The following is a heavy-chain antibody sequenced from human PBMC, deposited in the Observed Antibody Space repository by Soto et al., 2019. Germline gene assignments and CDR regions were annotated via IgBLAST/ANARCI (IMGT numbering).Heavy chain of an antibody. CDR2: IKQDGSEK. Sequence: GGSLRLYCAASGFTFSSYWMSWVRQAPGKGLESVANIKQDGSEKYYVDSVKGRFTISRDNAKNSLYLQMNSLRAEDTAVYYCASSQGGSFYSYYCMDVWCQGTMVTVSS. D-gene: IGHD2-15*01. CDR3: ASSQGGSFYSYYCMDV. CDR1: GFTFSSYW. J-gene: IGHJ6*02. V-gene: IGHV3-7*01.